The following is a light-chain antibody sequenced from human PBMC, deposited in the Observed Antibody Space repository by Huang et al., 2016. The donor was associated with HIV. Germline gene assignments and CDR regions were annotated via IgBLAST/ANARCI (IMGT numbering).Light chain of an antibody. CDR3: QQYPGT. Sequence: EIVLTQSPGSLSLSPGERATLSCRASQSVNSNFLAWYQQKPGRAPRLLIYGASSRATGIAERFCGSGSGTDFTLTISRLEPEDFAVYYCQQYPGTFGGGTKVEMK. CDR1: QSVNSNF. V-gene: IGKV3-20*01. CDR2: GAS. J-gene: IGKJ4*01.